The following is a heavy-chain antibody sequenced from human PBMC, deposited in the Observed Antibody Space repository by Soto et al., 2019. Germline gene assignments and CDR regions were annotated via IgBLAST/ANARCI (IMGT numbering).Heavy chain of an antibody. CDR3: ERDDTTGPFDF. V-gene: IGHV4-4*08. CDR2: ISPTGRT. D-gene: IGHD4-17*01. Sequence: PSETLSLTCSVSPGSMRTYYWTWIRQSPGKGLEWIGQISPTGRTKYNPSLESRVTISVDTSRKQFSLKLSSVTAADTALYYCERDDTTGPFDFWGQGTLVTVSS. CDR1: PGSMRTYY. J-gene: IGHJ4*02.